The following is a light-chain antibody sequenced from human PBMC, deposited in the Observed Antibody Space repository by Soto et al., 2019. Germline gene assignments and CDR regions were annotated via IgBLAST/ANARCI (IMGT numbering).Light chain of an antibody. V-gene: IGLV3-21*02. CDR1: NFGSKS. Sequence: SYELTQPPSVSVAPGQTARITCGGNNFGSKSVHWYQQKPGQAPVLVVYDDSDRPSGIPERFSGSNSGNTATLTISRVEAGDEADYYCQVWDSSSDPHYVFGTGTKVTVL. J-gene: IGLJ1*01. CDR3: QVWDSSSDPHYV. CDR2: DDS.